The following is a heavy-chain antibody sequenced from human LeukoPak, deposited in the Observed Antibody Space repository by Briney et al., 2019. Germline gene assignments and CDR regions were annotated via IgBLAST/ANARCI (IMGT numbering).Heavy chain of an antibody. CDR3: AKGLAVAPHYFDC. Sequence: GGSLRLSCAASGFTFSSYSMSWVRQAPGKGLEWVPAISGSGGSTYYADSVKGRFTISRDNSKNTLYLQMNSLRAEDTAVYYCAKGLAVAPHYFDCWGQGTLVTVSS. CDR1: GFTFSSYS. V-gene: IGHV3-23*01. D-gene: IGHD6-19*01. J-gene: IGHJ4*02. CDR2: ISGSGGST.